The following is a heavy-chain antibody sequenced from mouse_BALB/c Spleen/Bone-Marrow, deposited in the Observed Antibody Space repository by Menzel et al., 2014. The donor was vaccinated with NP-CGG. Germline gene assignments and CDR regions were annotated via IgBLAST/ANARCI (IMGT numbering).Heavy chain of an antibody. CDR1: GFTFSSYA. CDR3: AREEYGQKVYAMDY. Sequence: EVKLVESGGGLVKPGGSLKLSCAASGFTFSSYAMSWVHQTPEKRLEWVASISSGGSTYHPDSVKGRFTISRDNARNILYLQMSSLRSEDTAMYYCAREEYGQKVYAMDYWGQGTSVTVSS. D-gene: IGHD2-10*02. J-gene: IGHJ4*01. CDR2: ISSGGST. V-gene: IGHV5-6-5*01.